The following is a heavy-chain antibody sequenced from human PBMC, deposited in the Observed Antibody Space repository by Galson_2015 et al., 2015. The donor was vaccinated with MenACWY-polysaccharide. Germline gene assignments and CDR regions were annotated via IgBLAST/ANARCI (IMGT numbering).Heavy chain of an antibody. CDR2: IKQDGSEK. Sequence: SLRLSCAASGFTFSGYWMSWVRQAPGKGLEWVTNIKQDGSEKYYVDSVKGRFTISRDNANNSLYLQMNSLRAEDTAVYYCASGGSRYVESGYSFDYWGQGTLVTISS. D-gene: IGHD6-13*01. CDR3: ASGGSRYVESGYSFDY. CDR1: GFTFSGYW. V-gene: IGHV3-7*01. J-gene: IGHJ4*02.